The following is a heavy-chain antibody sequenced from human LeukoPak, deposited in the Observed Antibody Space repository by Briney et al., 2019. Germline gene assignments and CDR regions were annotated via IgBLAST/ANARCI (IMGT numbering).Heavy chain of an antibody. Sequence: GGSLRLSCAAAGFTFSNDWMHCVRQAPGKGLVWVSRIKSDGRTNYADSVKGRFTISRDNAKNTVSLQMNSLRAEDTGVYYCARAPSEIGGYYPEYFRHWGQGTLVTVSS. CDR1: GFTFSNDW. CDR2: IKSDGRT. V-gene: IGHV3-74*01. J-gene: IGHJ1*01. CDR3: ARAPSEIGGYYPEYFRH. D-gene: IGHD3-22*01.